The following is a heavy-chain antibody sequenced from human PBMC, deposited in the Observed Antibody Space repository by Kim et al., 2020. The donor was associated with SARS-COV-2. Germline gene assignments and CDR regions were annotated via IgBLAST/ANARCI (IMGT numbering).Heavy chain of an antibody. Sequence: GGSLRLSCAASGFTFSSYAMHWVRQAPGKGLEWVAVISYDGSNKYYADSVKGRFTISRDNSKNTLYLQMNSLRAEDTAVYYCARDTGDGPGAFDIWGQGTMVTVSS. V-gene: IGHV3-30-3*01. D-gene: IGHD3-16*01. CDR3: ARDTGDGPGAFDI. J-gene: IGHJ3*02. CDR1: GFTFSSYA. CDR2: ISYDGSNK.